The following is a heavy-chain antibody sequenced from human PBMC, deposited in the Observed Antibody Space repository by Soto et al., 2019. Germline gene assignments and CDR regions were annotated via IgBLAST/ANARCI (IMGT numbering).Heavy chain of an antibody. CDR2: IDWDDDK. CDR1: GFSLDTSKMC. Sequence: SGPTLVNPTQTLTLTCTFSGFSLDTSKMCVSRIRQPPGKALERLARIDWDDDKYYSTSLKTRLTISKDTSKNQVVLTMTNMDPVDTATYYCARTTVTRYYFDYWGQGTLVTVSS. CDR3: ARTTVTRYYFDY. V-gene: IGHV2-70*11. J-gene: IGHJ4*02. D-gene: IGHD4-17*01.